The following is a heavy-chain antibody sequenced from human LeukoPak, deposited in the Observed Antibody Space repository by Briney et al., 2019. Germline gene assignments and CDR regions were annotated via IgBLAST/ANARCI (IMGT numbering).Heavy chain of an antibody. CDR3: AKDPVYYDFWSGYQNYFDY. CDR1: GFTFSSYA. Sequence: PGGSLRLSCAASGFTFSSYAMSWVRQAPGKGLEWVSAISGSGGSTYYADSVKGRFTISGDNSKNTLYLQMNSLRAEDTAVYYCAKDPVYYDFWSGYQNYFDYWGQGTLVTVSS. CDR2: ISGSGGST. D-gene: IGHD3-3*01. J-gene: IGHJ4*02. V-gene: IGHV3-23*01.